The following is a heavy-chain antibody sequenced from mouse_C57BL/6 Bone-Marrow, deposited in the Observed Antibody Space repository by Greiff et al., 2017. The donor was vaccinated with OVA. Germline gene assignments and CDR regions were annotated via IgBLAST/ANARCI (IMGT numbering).Heavy chain of an antibody. CDR1: GFTFSSYA. V-gene: IGHV5-9-1*02. CDR3: TRGDYDYGGYYFDY. CDR2: ISSGGDYI. D-gene: IGHD2-4*01. Sequence: EVHLVESGEGLVKPGGSLKLSCAASGFTFSSYAMSWVRQTPEKRLEWVAYISSGGDYIYYADTVKGRFTISRDNARNTLYLQMSSLKSEDTAMYYGTRGDYDYGGYYFDYWGQGTTLTVSS. J-gene: IGHJ2*01.